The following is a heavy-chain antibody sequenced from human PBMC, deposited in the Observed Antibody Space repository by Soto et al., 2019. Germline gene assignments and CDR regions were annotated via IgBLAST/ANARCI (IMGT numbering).Heavy chain of an antibody. D-gene: IGHD6-13*01. V-gene: IGHV2-5*02. J-gene: IGHJ4*02. CDR1: GFSLSTSGVG. CDR3: AHRLGYSSSWYGYYFDY. CDR2: IYWDDDK. Sequence: QITLKESGPTLVKPTKTLTLTCTFSGFSLSTSGVGVGWIHQPQGKALESLALIYWDDDKRSSPSLKSRLTITKNTSKTQVVLTITSMDPVDTATYYCAHRLGYSSSWYGYYFDYWGQGTLVTVSS.